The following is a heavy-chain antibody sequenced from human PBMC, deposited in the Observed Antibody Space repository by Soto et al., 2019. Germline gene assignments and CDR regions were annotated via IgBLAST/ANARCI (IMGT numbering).Heavy chain of an antibody. CDR3: ARSQQLVEADYYYYYGMDV. CDR1: GGSISSYY. J-gene: IGHJ6*02. V-gene: IGHV4-59*01. Sequence: TSETLSLTCTVSGGSISSYYWIWIRQPPGKGLEWIGYIYYSGSTNYNPSLKSRVTISVDTSKNQFSLKLSSVTAADTAVYYCARSQQLVEADYYYYYGMDVWGQGTTVTVSS. D-gene: IGHD6-6*01. CDR2: IYYSGST.